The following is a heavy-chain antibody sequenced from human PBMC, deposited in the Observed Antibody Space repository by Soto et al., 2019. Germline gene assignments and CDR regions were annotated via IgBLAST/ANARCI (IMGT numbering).Heavy chain of an antibody. V-gene: IGHV2-5*01. CDR2: IYWNDFK. J-gene: IGHJ6*02. Sequence: ESGPTLVNPTQTLTLTCTVSGFSLDTSGMNVGYIRQPPGKALEWLALIYWNDFKRYTPSLESRLTITKDTSKNQVVLTVTNVDPADTATYYCAHSRGYNGYEGPPLYEMDVWGQGTTVTVSS. D-gene: IGHD5-12*01. CDR1: GFSLDTSGMN. CDR3: AHSRGYNGYEGPPLYEMDV.